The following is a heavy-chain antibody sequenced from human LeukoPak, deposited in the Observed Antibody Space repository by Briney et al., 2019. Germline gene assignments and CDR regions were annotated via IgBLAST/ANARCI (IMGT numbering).Heavy chain of an antibody. CDR1: IGSISSSKW. Sequence: SSETLSLTCSVSIGSISSSKWRSWVRQSPVKGLEWIGEIYLYGTTNYNPSFTSRVTMSVDRSRNQFSLKLTSVTAADTAVYYCARQKWEQQGRDYYFNGLDVWGPGTTVIVSS. V-gene: IGHV4-4*02. CDR3: ARQKWEQQGRDYYFNGLDV. D-gene: IGHD1/OR15-1a*01. CDR2: IYLYGTT. J-gene: IGHJ6*02.